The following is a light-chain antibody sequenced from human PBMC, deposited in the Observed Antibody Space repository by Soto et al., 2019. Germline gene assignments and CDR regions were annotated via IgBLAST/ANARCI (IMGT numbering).Light chain of an antibody. CDR1: QSISRY. CDR3: QQSHSPPWP. CDR2: AAS. J-gene: IGKJ1*01. V-gene: IGKV1-39*01. Sequence: NQMTQSPASLSSSVGDRVTVTWRASQSISRYLNWYQQKPGKAPKFLIYAASILQSGDPSRFSGSGTGTEFTLTISNLQPEDFATYYCQQSHSPPWPFGQGTKVDIK.